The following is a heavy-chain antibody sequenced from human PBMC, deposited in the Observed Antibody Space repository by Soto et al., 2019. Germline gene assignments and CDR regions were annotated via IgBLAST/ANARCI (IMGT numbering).Heavy chain of an antibody. CDR2: ISSTTNYI. V-gene: IGHV3-21*01. CDR1: GFTFTRYS. Sequence: GGSLRLSCAASGFTFTRYSMNWVRQAPGKGLEWVSSISSTTNYIYYADSVKGRFTVSRDSAKNSVYLEMNSLSAEDTAVYYCARESEDLTSNFDYWGQGTLVTVSS. J-gene: IGHJ4*02. CDR3: ARESEDLTSNFDY.